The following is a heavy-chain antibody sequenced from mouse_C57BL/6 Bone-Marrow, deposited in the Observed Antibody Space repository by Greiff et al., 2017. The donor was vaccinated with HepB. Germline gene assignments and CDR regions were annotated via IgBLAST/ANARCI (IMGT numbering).Heavy chain of an antibody. CDR2: IRSKSNNYAT. V-gene: IGHV10-1*01. D-gene: IGHD3-3*01. J-gene: IGHJ4*01. CDR3: GSGTAHYAMDY. Sequence: GGGLVQPKGSLKLSCAASGFSFNTYAMNWVRQAPGKGLEWVARIRSKSNNYATYYADSVKDRFTISRDDSESMLYLQMNNLKTEDTAMYYCGSGTAHYAMDYWGQGTSVTVSS. CDR1: GFSFNTYA.